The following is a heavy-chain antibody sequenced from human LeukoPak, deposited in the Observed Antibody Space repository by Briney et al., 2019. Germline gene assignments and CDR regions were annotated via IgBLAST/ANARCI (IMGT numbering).Heavy chain of an antibody. Sequence: SETLFLTCTVSGGSISSYYWSWIRQPPGKGLEWIGYIHPSGSTNYNPSLKSRVTISVDTSRNQFSLNLRSVTAADTAVYYCARPGGLVEYFQHWGQGTLVTVSS. V-gene: IGHV4-59*08. CDR3: ARPGGLVEYFQH. J-gene: IGHJ1*01. D-gene: IGHD3/OR15-3a*01. CDR2: IHPSGST. CDR1: GGSISSYY.